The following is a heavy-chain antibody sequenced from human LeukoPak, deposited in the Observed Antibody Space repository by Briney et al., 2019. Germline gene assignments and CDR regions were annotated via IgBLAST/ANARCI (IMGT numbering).Heavy chain of an antibody. J-gene: IGHJ4*02. V-gene: IGHV1-8*02. D-gene: IGHD7-27*01. CDR3: ARGPQAGDPYFDY. Sequence: ASVKVSCKASGGTFSSYAINWVRQATGQGLEWMGWMNPNSGNTGYAQKFQGRVTMTRNTSISTAYMELSSLRSEDTAVYYCARGPQAGDPYFDYWGQGTLVTVSS. CDR2: MNPNSGNT. CDR1: GGTFSSYA.